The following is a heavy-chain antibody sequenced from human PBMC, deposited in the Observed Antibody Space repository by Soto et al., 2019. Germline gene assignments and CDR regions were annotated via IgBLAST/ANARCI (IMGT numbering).Heavy chain of an antibody. CDR3: ARALSPGWFDP. V-gene: IGHV3-66*01. CDR1: GFTVSSNY. J-gene: IGHJ5*02. D-gene: IGHD3-10*01. CDR2: IYSGGST. Sequence: EVQLVESGGGLVQPGGSLRLSCAASGFTVSSNYMSWVRQAPGKGLEWVSVIYSGGSTYYAVSVKGRFTISRDNSKNTLYLQMNSLRAEDTAVYYCARALSPGWFDPWGQGTLVTVSS.